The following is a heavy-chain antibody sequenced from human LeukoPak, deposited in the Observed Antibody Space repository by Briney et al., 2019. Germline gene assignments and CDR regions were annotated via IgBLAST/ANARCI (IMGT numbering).Heavy chain of an antibody. V-gene: IGHV1-69*05. J-gene: IGHJ4*02. CDR3: ARGPFGVVTFFDY. CDR1: GGTVSSYA. CDR2: IIPIFGTA. Sequence: SVKVSCKAPGGTVSSYAISWVRQAPGQGLEWMGGIIPIFGTANYAQKFQGRVTITTDESTSTAYMELSSLRSEDTAVYYCARGPFGVVTFFDYWGQRTLVTVSS. D-gene: IGHD3-3*01.